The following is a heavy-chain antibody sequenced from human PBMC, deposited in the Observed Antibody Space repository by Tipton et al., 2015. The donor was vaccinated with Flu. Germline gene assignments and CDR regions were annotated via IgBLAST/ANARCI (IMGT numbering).Heavy chain of an antibody. V-gene: IGHV4-61*02. Sequence: TLSLTCTVSGGSISSGSYYWSWIRQPAGKGLEWIGRIYTSGGTNYNPSLKSRVTISVDTSKNQFSLKLSSVTAADTAVYYCASRLNGDVDYWGQGTLVTVSS. CDR2: IYTSGGT. CDR1: GGSISSGSYY. D-gene: IGHD4-17*01. CDR3: ASRLNGDVDY. J-gene: IGHJ4*02.